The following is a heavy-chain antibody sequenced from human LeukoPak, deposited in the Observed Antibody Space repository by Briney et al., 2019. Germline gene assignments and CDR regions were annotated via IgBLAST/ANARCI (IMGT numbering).Heavy chain of an antibody. V-gene: IGHV3-30*04. CDR2: ISYDGSNE. CDR3: ARDGNGFNSGWSAFFDY. J-gene: IGHJ4*01. D-gene: IGHD6-19*01. CDR1: GLTFSSYA. Sequence: QPGGSLRLSCAASGLTFSSYAIHWVRQAPGKGLEGVAVISYDGSNEYYADSVKGRFIISRDDSWNTLYLQMNSLRGEDTALYYCARDGNGFNSGWSAFFDYWGQGTLVTVSS.